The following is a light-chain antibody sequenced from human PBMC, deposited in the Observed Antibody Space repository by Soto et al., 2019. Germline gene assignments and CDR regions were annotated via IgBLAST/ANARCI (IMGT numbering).Light chain of an antibody. CDR3: QQFGGSPPYT. CDR1: QSISGIY. Sequence: VLTQSPGTLSLSPGERATISCRASQSISGIYLAWYQHRPGQPPRLLIYGASSRATGIPHRFSGSGSGTDFTLTISGLEPEDCGVYHCQQFGGSPPYTFGQGTRLEIK. CDR2: GAS. J-gene: IGKJ2*01. V-gene: IGKV3-20*01.